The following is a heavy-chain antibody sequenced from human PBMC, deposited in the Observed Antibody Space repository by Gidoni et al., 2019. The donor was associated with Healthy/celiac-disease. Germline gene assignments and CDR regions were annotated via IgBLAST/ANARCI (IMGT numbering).Heavy chain of an antibody. Sequence: EVQLVESGGGLVQPGRSLRLSCAASEFAFGDYAMHWVRQAPGKGLEWVSGISWKSVYIAYAESVRGRFTISRDNAKSSLYLQMNSLRTEDTALYYCAKDRSGSSWNFFDYWGQGALVTVSS. CDR3: AKDRSGSSWNFFDY. D-gene: IGHD6-13*01. CDR2: ISWKSVYI. V-gene: IGHV3-9*01. J-gene: IGHJ4*02. CDR1: EFAFGDYA.